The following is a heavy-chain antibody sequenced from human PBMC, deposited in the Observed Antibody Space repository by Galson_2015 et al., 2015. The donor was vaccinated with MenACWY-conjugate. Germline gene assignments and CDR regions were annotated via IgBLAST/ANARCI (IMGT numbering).Heavy chain of an antibody. CDR1: GFTFSSYA. CDR3: ANYYGPRYYFDY. V-gene: IGHV3-23*01. Sequence: SLRLSCAASGFTFSSYAMSWVRQAPGKGLEWVSAISGSGGSTYYADSVKGRFTISRDNSKNTLYLQMNSLRAEDTAVYYCANYYGPRYYFDYWGQGTLVTVSS. CDR2: ISGSGGST. D-gene: IGHD3-10*01. J-gene: IGHJ4*02.